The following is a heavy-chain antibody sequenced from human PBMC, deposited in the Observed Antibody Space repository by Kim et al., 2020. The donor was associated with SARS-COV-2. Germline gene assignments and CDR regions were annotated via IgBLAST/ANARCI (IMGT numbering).Heavy chain of an antibody. CDR1: GFTFSSYA. Sequence: GGSLRLSCAASGFTFSSYAMHWVRQAPGKGLEWVAVISYDGSNKYYADSVKGRFTISRDNSKNTLYLQMNSLRAEDTAVYYCARDNSSSCPFDYWGQGTLVTVSS. CDR2: ISYDGSNK. CDR3: ARDNSSSCPFDY. D-gene: IGHD6-13*01. J-gene: IGHJ4*02. V-gene: IGHV3-30*04.